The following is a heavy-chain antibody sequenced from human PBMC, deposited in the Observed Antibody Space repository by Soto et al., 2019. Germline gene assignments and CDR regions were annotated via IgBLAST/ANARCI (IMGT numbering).Heavy chain of an antibody. V-gene: IGHV3-30-3*01. CDR2: ISYDGSNK. J-gene: IGHJ4*02. CDR1: GFTFSSYA. CDR3: AREDSSWLDY. Sequence: GGSLRLFCAASGFTFSSYAMHWVRQAPGKGLEWVAVISYDGSNKYYADSVKGRFTISRDNSKNTLYLQMNSLRAEDTAVYYCAREDSSWLDYWGQGTLVTVSS. D-gene: IGHD6-13*01.